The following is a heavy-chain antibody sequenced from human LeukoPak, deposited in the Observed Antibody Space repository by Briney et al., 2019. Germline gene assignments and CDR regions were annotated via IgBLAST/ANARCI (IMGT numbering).Heavy chain of an antibody. D-gene: IGHD2-2*01. V-gene: IGHV4-39*07. CDR3: ARDLVVVPAATPYYFDY. CDR2: IYYSGST. Sequence: SETLSLTCTVSGGSISSSSYYWGWIRQPPGKGLEWIGSIYYSGSTYYNPSLKSRVTISVDTSKNQFSLKLSSVTAADTAVYYCARDLVVVPAATPYYFDYWGQGTLVTVSS. J-gene: IGHJ4*02. CDR1: GGSISSSSYY.